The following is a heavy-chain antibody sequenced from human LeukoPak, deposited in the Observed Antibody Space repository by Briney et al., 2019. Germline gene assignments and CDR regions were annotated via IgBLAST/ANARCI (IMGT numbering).Heavy chain of an antibody. CDR2: IYSSGNT. J-gene: IGHJ4*02. D-gene: IGHD6-13*01. CDR3: ARYQDSRPY. Sequence: PGGSLRLSCAASGFTFSNAWMTWVRQAPGKGLEWVSGIYSSGNTYYADSVKGRFTISRDNSKNTAYLQMNSLRAEDTAMYYCARYQDSRPYWGQGTLVTVSS. V-gene: IGHV3-53*01. CDR1: GFTFSNAW.